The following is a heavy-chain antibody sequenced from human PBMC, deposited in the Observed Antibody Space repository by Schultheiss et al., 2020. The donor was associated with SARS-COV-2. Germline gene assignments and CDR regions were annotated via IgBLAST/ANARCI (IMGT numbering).Heavy chain of an antibody. D-gene: IGHD7-27*01. CDR1: GFTFSSYA. J-gene: IGHJ4*02. Sequence: GGSLRLSCAASGFTFSSYAMSWVRQAPGKGLEWVSSISSSSSYIYYADSVKGRFTVSRDNSKNTLYLQMNSLRAEDTAVYYCAKELGTRGADYFDYWGQGTLVTVSS. V-gene: IGHV3-23*01. CDR2: ISSSSSYI. CDR3: AKELGTRGADYFDY.